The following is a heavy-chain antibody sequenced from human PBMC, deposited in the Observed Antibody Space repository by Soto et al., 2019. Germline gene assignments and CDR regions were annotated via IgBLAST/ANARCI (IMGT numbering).Heavy chain of an antibody. V-gene: IGHV3-30*03. D-gene: IGHD3-10*01. CDR1: GFPFTSYG. CDR3: VGGQYYFDY. J-gene: IGHJ4*02. CDR2: ISYDGSNK. Sequence: QVQLVESGGGVVQPGRSLRLSCAASGFPFTSYGLQWVREAPGKGLEWVAVISYDGSNKYYANSVKGRFTISRENSKNTLYLQMNSLRPEDTALYYCVGGQYYFDYRGQGTLVTVSS.